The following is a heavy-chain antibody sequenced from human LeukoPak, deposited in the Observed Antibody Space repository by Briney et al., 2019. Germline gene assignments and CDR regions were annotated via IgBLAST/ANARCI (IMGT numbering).Heavy chain of an antibody. J-gene: IGHJ4*02. CDR2: IYSGGST. CDR3: ASEASSEYSSGWYFDY. D-gene: IGHD6-19*01. Sequence: GGSLRLSCAASGFTVSSNYMSWVRQAPGKGLEWVSVIYSGGSTYYADSVKGRFTISRDNSKNTLYLQMNSLRAEDTAVYYCASEASSEYSSGWYFDYWGQGTLVTVSS. V-gene: IGHV3-53*01. CDR1: GFTVSSNY.